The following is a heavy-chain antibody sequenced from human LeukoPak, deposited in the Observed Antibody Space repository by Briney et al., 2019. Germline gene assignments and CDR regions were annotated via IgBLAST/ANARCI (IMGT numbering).Heavy chain of an antibody. V-gene: IGHV3-23*01. CDR1: GFTFRSYA. D-gene: IGHD3-22*01. CDR2: LNEDGGRT. J-gene: IGHJ4*02. Sequence: GGSLRLSCAASGFTFRSYAMSWVRQASGKGLEWVSVLNEDGGRTLYADSVKGRFTISRDNSQNTVYLHMNSLRAEDTAVYYCAKDEGYDPSGNFLFHFNYWGQGTLVTVSS. CDR3: AKDEGYDPSGNFLFHFNY.